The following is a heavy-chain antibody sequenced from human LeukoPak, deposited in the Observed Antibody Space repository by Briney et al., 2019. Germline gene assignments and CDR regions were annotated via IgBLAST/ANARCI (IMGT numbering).Heavy chain of an antibody. CDR2: IYYSGST. CDR1: GVSMSSGDYY. Sequence: PSQTLSLTCTVSGVSMSSGDYYWRWIRQPPGKGLEWIGYIYYSGSTYYNPSLKSRFTISVDTSKTPFSLKLSSVTAADTAVYYCARVRGYSSIRWYFDLWGRGTLVTVSS. D-gene: IGHD6-13*01. CDR3: ARVRGYSSIRWYFDL. V-gene: IGHV4-30-4*01. J-gene: IGHJ2*01.